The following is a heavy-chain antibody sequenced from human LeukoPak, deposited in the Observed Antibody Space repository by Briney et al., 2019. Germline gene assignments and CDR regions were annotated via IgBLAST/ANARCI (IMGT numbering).Heavy chain of an antibody. J-gene: IGHJ4*02. CDR3: ARGRYNSKTDFDY. Sequence: PSETLSLTCTVSGGSISSSSYYWGWIRQPPGKGLEWIGSIYYSGSTYYNPSLKSRVTISVDTSKNQFSLELSSVTAADTAVYYCARGRYNSKTDFDYWGQGTLVTVSS. V-gene: IGHV4-39*01. CDR2: IYYSGST. D-gene: IGHD3-16*02. CDR1: GGSISSSSYY.